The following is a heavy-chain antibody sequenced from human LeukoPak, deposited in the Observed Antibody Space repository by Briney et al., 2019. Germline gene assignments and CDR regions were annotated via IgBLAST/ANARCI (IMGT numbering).Heavy chain of an antibody. D-gene: IGHD3-9*01. CDR1: GYTFTSYG. CDR3: AREAFGYYDILTGYMDV. J-gene: IGHJ6*03. Sequence: ASVKVPCKASGYTFTSYGISWVRQAPGQGLEWMGWISAYNGNTNYAQKLQGRVTMTTDTSTSTAYMELRSLRSDDTAVYYCAREAFGYYDILTGYMDVWGKGTTVTISS. CDR2: ISAYNGNT. V-gene: IGHV1-18*01.